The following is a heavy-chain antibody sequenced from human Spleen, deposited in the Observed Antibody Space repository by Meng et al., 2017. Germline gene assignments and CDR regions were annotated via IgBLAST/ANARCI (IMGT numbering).Heavy chain of an antibody. Sequence: QVQLQESGPGLVKPSQTLSLTCTVSGDSISSGAYYWSWVRQLPGRGLEWIGYTYHSGTAYYNPSLKSRVTMSLDTFTNQFSLRLSSVTAADTAVYFCARHQDGGTYPLDCWGQGTLVTVSS. CDR3: ARHQDGGTYPLDC. CDR1: GDSISSGAYY. J-gene: IGHJ4*02. D-gene: IGHD1-26*01. CDR2: TYHSGTA. V-gene: IGHV4-30-4*01.